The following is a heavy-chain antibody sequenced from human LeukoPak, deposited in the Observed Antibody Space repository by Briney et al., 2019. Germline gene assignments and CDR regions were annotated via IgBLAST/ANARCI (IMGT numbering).Heavy chain of an antibody. D-gene: IGHD2-2*01. CDR2: INHSRST. Sequence: PSETLSLTYAVYGGSFSGYYWSWIRQPPGKGLEWIGEINHSRSTNYNPSLKSRVTISVDTSKNQFSLKLSSVTAADTAVYYCARGSRRCSSTSCYRNNWFDPWGQGTLVTVSS. CDR3: ARGSRRCSSTSCYRNNWFDP. CDR1: GGSFSGYY. V-gene: IGHV4-34*01. J-gene: IGHJ5*02.